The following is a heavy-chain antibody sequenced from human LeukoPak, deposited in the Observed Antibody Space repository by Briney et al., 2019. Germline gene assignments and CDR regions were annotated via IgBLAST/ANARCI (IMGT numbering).Heavy chain of an antibody. CDR2: ISYDGSNK. CDR3: AKRGGYSSGWYYFDY. Sequence: GGSLRLSCAASGFTFSSYGMHWVRQAPGKGLEWVAVISYDGSNKYYADSVKGRFTISRDNSKNTLYLQMNSLRAEDTAVYYCAKRGGYSSGWYYFDYWGQGTLVTVSS. CDR1: GFTFSSYG. V-gene: IGHV3-30*18. D-gene: IGHD6-19*01. J-gene: IGHJ4*02.